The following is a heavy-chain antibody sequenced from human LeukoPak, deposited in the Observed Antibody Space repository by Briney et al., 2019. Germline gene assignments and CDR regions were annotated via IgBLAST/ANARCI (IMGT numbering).Heavy chain of an antibody. V-gene: IGHV5-51*01. CDR3: ARLVHYDFWSGLDDY. Sequence: GESLKISCKGSGYSFTSYWIGWVRQMPGKGLEWMGIIYPGDSDTRYSPSFQGQVTISADKSISTAYLQWSSLKASDTAMYYCARLVHYDFWSGLDDYWGQGTLDTVSS. CDR2: IYPGDSDT. J-gene: IGHJ4*02. D-gene: IGHD3-3*01. CDR1: GYSFTSYW.